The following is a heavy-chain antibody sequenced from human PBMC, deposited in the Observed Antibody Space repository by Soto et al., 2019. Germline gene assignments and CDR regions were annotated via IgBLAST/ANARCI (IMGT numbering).Heavy chain of an antibody. Sequence: SQTMSLTCTVSGRSISLYYWSWLRQIPGKGPEWIGYIYYSGFTNYNPSLKSRVTISVDTSKNQFSLKMSSVTAADTAVLYCARLYPYYDFLTGSQIYAFDIWGQGTMVTVSS. D-gene: IGHD3-9*01. J-gene: IGHJ3*02. V-gene: IGHV4-59*01. CDR1: GRSISLYY. CDR3: ARLYPYYDFLTGSQIYAFDI. CDR2: IYYSGFT.